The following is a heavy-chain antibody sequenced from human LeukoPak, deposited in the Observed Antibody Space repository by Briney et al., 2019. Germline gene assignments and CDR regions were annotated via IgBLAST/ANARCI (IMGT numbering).Heavy chain of an antibody. Sequence: ASVKVSCKASGYTFTSYDINWVRQAPGQGLEWMGWMNPNSGNTGYAQKFQGRVTMTRNTSISTAYMELSSLRSEDTAVYYCARGQPGFPYYYYGMDVWGQGTTVTVSS. CDR1: GYTFTSYD. V-gene: IGHV1-8*01. J-gene: IGHJ6*02. CDR2: MNPNSGNT. CDR3: ARGQPGFPYYYYGMDV. D-gene: IGHD1-14*01.